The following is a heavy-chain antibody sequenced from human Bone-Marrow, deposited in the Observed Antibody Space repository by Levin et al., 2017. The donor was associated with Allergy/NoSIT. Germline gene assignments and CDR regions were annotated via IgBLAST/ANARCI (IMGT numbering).Heavy chain of an antibody. CDR1: GFTFSSYG. D-gene: IGHD3-16*02. J-gene: IGHJ4*02. V-gene: IGHV3-33*01. CDR3: ARDRLWGELSWFDY. Sequence: GESLKISCAASGFTFSSYGMHWVRQAPGKGLEWVAVIWYDGSNKYYADSVKGRFTISRDNSKNTLYLQMNSLRAEDTAVYYCARDRLWGELSWFDYWGQRTLVTVSS. CDR2: IWYDGSNK.